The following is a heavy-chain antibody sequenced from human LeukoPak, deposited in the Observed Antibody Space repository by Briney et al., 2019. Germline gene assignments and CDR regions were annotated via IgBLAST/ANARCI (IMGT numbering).Heavy chain of an antibody. CDR2: IIPIFGTA. J-gene: IGHJ4*02. CDR3: ARAYSSNWYYFDS. CDR1: GYTFTSYY. V-gene: IGHV1-69*13. D-gene: IGHD2-2*01. Sequence: ASVKVSCKASGYTFTSYYMHWVRQAPGQGLEWMGGIIPIFGTANYAQKFQGRVTITADESTSTAYMELSSLRSEDAAVYYCARAYSSNWYYFDSWGQGALVTVSS.